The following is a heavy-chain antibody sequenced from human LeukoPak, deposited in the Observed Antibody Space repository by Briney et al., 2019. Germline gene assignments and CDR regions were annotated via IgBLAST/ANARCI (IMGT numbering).Heavy chain of an antibody. Sequence: GGSLRLSCAASGFTFAGYTMHWVRQAPGKGLEWATLITYDGSTKYYADSVKGRFTISRDNSKNRLYLQMDSLRGEDTAVYYCAKDRSWHGLEYWGQGALVTVSS. CDR1: GFTFAGYT. CDR2: ITYDGSTK. V-gene: IGHV3-30*04. D-gene: IGHD3-16*02. CDR3: AKDRSWHGLEY. J-gene: IGHJ4*02.